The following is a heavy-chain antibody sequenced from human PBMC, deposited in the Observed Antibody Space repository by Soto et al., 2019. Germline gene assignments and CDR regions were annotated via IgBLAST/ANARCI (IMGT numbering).Heavy chain of an antibody. D-gene: IGHD2-15*01. J-gene: IGHJ4*02. Sequence: QVQLVESGGGVVQPGRSLRLSCAASGFTFSSYAMHWVRQAPGKGLEWVAVISYDGSNKYYADSVEGRFTSSRDNSKNTLYLQMNSMSAEATAVYYCARDDGWSFGYWGQGTLVTVSS. CDR3: ARDDGWSFGY. CDR2: ISYDGSNK. CDR1: GFTFSSYA. V-gene: IGHV3-30-3*01.